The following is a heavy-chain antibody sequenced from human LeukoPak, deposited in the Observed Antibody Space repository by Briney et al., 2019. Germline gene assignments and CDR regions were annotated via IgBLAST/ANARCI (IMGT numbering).Heavy chain of an antibody. Sequence: GASVKVSCKASGYTFTSYDINWVRQATGQGLEWMGWMNPNSGNTGYAQKFQGRVTITRNTSISTAYMELSSLRSEDTAVYYCARGMQLVSWFDPWGQGTLVTVSS. CDR3: ARGMQLVSWFDP. V-gene: IGHV1-8*03. D-gene: IGHD6-6*01. CDR1: GYTFTSYD. J-gene: IGHJ5*02. CDR2: MNPNSGNT.